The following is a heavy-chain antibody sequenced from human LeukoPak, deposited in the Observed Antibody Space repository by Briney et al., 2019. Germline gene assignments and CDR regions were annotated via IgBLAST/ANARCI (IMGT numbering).Heavy chain of an antibody. V-gene: IGHV3-21*01. Sequence: GGSLRLSCAASGFTFSTYSMNWVRQAPGKGLEWVSTISSSSSYIYYADSVKGRFTISRDNAKNSLSLQMNGLRAEDTAVYYCARDLFHCYDSSGFLPSDSYNWFDPWGQGTLVTVSS. D-gene: IGHD3-22*01. J-gene: IGHJ5*02. CDR2: ISSSSSYI. CDR1: GFTFSTYS. CDR3: ARDLFHCYDSSGFLPSDSYNWFDP.